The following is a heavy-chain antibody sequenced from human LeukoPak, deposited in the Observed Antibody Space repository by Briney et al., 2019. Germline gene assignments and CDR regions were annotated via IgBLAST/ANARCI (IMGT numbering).Heavy chain of an antibody. CDR2: IWYDGSNK. J-gene: IGHJ4*02. V-gene: IGHV3-33*08. CDR1: GFTVSNNY. D-gene: IGHD2-8*02. CDR3: ARDRVLGYYSDY. Sequence: GGSLRLSCAASGFTVSNNYMSWVRQAPGKGLEWVAVIWYDGSNKYYADSVKGRFTISRDNSKNTLYLQMNSLRAEDTAVYYCARDRVLGYYSDYWGQGTLVTVSS.